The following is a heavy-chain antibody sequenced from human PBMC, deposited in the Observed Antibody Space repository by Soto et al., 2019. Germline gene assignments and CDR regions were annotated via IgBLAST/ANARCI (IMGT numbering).Heavy chain of an antibody. CDR3: ARAIINQGAFDI. CDR1: GGTFSSYT. D-gene: IGHD3-9*01. Sequence: SVKVSCKSSGGTFSSYTIIWVRQAPGQGLEWMGRIIPILGIANYAQKFQGRVTITADKSTSTAYMELSSLRSEDTAVYYCARAIINQGAFDIWGQGTMVTVSS. CDR2: IIPILGIA. J-gene: IGHJ3*02. V-gene: IGHV1-69*02.